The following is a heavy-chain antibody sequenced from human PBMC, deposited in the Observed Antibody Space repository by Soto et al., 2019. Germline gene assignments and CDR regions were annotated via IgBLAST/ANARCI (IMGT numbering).Heavy chain of an antibody. CDR3: VACDYGDCPRY. CDR2: INHSGST. D-gene: IGHD4-17*01. V-gene: IGHV4-34*01. J-gene: IGHJ4*02. Sequence: QVQLQQWGAGLLKPSETLSLTCAVYGGSFSGYYWSWVRQSPRKGLEWIGEINHSGSTNSNPSLKSRLTISVDTSKNQFSLKLSSATAAATALYDCVACDYGDCPRYWCPGTLVSVSS. CDR1: GGSFSGYY.